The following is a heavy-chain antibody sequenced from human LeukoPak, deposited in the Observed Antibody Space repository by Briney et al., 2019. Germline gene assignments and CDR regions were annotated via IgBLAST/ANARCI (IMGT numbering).Heavy chain of an antibody. CDR2: IIPIFGTA. J-gene: IGHJ4*02. Sequence: EASVKVSCKASGGTFSSYAISWVRQAPGQGLEWMGGIIPIFGTANYAQKFQGRVTITTDESTSTAYMELSSLRSEDTAVYYCARAIGDILTGYYTPWAYWGQGTLVTVSS. CDR3: ARAIGDILTGYYTPWAY. CDR1: GGTFSSYA. D-gene: IGHD3-9*01. V-gene: IGHV1-69*05.